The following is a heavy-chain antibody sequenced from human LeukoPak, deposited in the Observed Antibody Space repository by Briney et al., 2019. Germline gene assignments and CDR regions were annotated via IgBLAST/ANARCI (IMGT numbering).Heavy chain of an antibody. CDR1: GFTFSSYD. D-gene: IGHD6-13*01. CDR3: AKDLVSGIAVAGPLVGYMDV. V-gene: IGHV3-23*01. J-gene: IGHJ6*03. Sequence: AGGSLRLSCAVSGFTFSSYDMNWVRQAPGKGLEWVSAVSGSGGSTYYADSVKGRFTISRDNSKNTLYLQMNSLRGEDTAVYYCAKDLVSGIAVAGPLVGYMDVWGKGTTVTVSS. CDR2: VSGSGGST.